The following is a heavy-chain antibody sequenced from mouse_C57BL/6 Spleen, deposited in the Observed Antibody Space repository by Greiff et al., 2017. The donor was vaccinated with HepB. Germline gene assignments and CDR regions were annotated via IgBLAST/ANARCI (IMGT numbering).Heavy chain of an antibody. CDR1: GFTFSSYG. CDR2: ISSGGSYT. V-gene: IGHV5-6*01. J-gene: IGHJ1*03. D-gene: IGHD2-5*01. Sequence: EVNLVESGGDLVKPGGSLKLSCAASGFTFSSYGMSWVRQTPDKRLEWVATISSGGSYTYYPDSVKGRCTFSRDNAKNTLYLQMSSRKSEDTAMYYCARHNYSNYWYFDVWGTGTTVTVSS. CDR3: ARHNYSNYWYFDV.